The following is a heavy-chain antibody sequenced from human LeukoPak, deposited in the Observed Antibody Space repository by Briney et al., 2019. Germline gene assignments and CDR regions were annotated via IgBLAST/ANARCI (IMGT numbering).Heavy chain of an antibody. CDR2: IYPGDSHT. CDR3: ARLDMITFGGVQYYFDY. Sequence: PGESLKISCKGSGYSFTDYWIGWVRQMPGKGLEWMGIIYPGDSHTKYSPSFQGQVTISADKSISTAYLQWSSLKASDTAMYYCARLDMITFGGVQYYFDYWGQGTLVTVSS. V-gene: IGHV5-51*01. CDR1: GYSFTDYW. J-gene: IGHJ4*02. D-gene: IGHD3-16*01.